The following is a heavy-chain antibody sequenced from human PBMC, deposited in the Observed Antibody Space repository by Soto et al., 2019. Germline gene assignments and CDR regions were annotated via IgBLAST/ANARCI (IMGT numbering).Heavy chain of an antibody. Sequence: EVQLVESGGGLVQPGGSRRLSCAASGFTFSDYWMHWFRQAPGKGLVWVSRIRGDGSSTSHADSVKGRLTISRDNAKDTLYLQMNSLTVEDTAIYYCARVAVAAPRSWYFDLWGRGTLDTDSS. CDR2: IRGDGSST. V-gene: IGHV3-74*01. CDR3: ARVAVAAPRSWYFDL. D-gene: IGHD6-13*01. CDR1: GFTFSDYW. J-gene: IGHJ2*01.